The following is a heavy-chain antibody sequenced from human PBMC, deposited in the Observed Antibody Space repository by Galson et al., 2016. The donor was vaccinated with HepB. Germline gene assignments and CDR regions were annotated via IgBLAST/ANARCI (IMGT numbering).Heavy chain of an antibody. D-gene: IGHD3-3*01. CDR2: IYSGGST. J-gene: IGHJ4*02. V-gene: IGHV3-53*01. CDR1: GFTVSTNY. CDR3: ARGRGADFWSGYHDY. Sequence: SLRLSCAASGFTVSTNYMSWVRQAPGKGLEWVSVIYSGGSTYYADSVKGRFTISRNISKNTVYLQMNSLRAEEPAVYYCARGRGADFWSGYHDYWGQGTQVTVSS.